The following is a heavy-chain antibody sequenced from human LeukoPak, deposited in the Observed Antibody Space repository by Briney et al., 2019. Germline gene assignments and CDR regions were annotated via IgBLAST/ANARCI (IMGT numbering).Heavy chain of an antibody. D-gene: IGHD5-12*01. Sequence: SETLSLTCAVYGGSFSGYYWSWIRQPPGKGLEWIGEINHSGSTNYNPSLKSRVTISVDTSKNQFSLKLSSVTAADTAVYYCARGLGYGYWGRGTLVTVSS. CDR2: INHSGST. CDR1: GGSFSGYY. V-gene: IGHV4-34*01. J-gene: IGHJ4*02. CDR3: ARGLGYGY.